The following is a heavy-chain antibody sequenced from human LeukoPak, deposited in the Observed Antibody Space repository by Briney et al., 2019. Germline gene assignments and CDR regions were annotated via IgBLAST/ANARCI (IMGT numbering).Heavy chain of an antibody. J-gene: IGHJ4*02. V-gene: IGHV3-21*01. CDR1: GFTFSSYS. Sequence: GGSLRLSCAASGFTFSSYSMNWVRQAPGKGLEWVSSISSSSSYIYYADSVKGRFAISRDNAKNSLYLQMNSLRAEDTAVYYCARVENYYDSSGYYSAEGYWGQGTLVTVSS. CDR2: ISSSSSYI. CDR3: ARVENYYDSSGYYSAEGY. D-gene: IGHD3-22*01.